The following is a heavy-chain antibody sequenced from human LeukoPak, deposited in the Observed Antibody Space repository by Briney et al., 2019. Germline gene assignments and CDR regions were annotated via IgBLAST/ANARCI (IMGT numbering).Heavy chain of an antibody. Sequence: GGSLRLSCAAFRHDVMSWVRQAPGKGLEWVSSISNIGGSTYYADSGKGRFTISRDNSKNTVSLQMNSLRAEDTAVYYCTTGPNLYYFDYWGQGTLVTVSS. CDR2: ISNIGGST. J-gene: IGHJ4*02. CDR3: TTGPNLYYFDY. CDR1: RHDV. V-gene: IGHV3-23*01.